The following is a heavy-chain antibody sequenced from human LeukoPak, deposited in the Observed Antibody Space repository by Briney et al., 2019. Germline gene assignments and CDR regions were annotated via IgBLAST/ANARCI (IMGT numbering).Heavy chain of an antibody. D-gene: IGHD1-26*01. Sequence: GGSLRLSCAASGFTFSSYGMHWVRQAPGKGLEWVAFIRYDGSNKYYADSVKGRFTISRDNSKNTLYLQMNSLRAEDTAVYYCARGLSVGAKPDLGFDYWGQGTLVTVSS. CDR3: ARGLSVGAKPDLGFDY. CDR1: GFTFSSYG. J-gene: IGHJ4*02. V-gene: IGHV3-30*02. CDR2: IRYDGSNK.